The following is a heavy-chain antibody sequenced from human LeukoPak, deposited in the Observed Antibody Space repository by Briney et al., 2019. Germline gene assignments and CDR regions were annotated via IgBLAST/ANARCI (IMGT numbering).Heavy chain of an antibody. CDR2: LNPNSGNT. J-gene: IGHJ4*02. V-gene: IGHV1-8*01. CDR1: GDTFTTYD. CDR3: ARSTMGARRKYDY. D-gene: IGHD1-26*01. Sequence: ASVKVSCKASGDTFTTYDVNWVRQATGQGLEWMGWLNPNSGNTRYVQKFQGRVTMTMNTSISTAYMELTSLTSEDTAVYYCARSTMGARRKYDYWGQGTLVTVSS.